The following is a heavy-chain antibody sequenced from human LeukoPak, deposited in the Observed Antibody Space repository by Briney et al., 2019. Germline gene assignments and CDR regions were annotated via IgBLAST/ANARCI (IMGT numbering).Heavy chain of an antibody. D-gene: IGHD3-22*01. CDR1: GGSISSYY. CDR3: AREWPYYDSSGYNA. Sequence: SETLSLTCTVSGGSISSYYWSWIRQPAGKGLEWIGRIYTSGSTNYNPSLKSRVTMSVDTSKNQFSLKLSSVTAADTAVYYCAREWPYYDSSGYNAWGQGTLVTVSS. CDR2: IYTSGST. V-gene: IGHV4-4*07. J-gene: IGHJ4*02.